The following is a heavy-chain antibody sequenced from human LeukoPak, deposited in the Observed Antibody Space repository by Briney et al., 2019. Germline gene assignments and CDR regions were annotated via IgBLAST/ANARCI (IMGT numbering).Heavy chain of an antibody. D-gene: IGHD6-19*01. CDR3: AVYSSGWYNTFDI. CDR2: IKQDGSEK. Sequence: GGSLRLSCEASGFTFDNYWMSWVRQAPGKGREWVANIKQDGSEKYYVDSVKGRFTISRDNAKNSLFLQMNSLGAEDTAVYYCAVYSSGWYNTFDIWGQGTMVTVSS. J-gene: IGHJ3*02. CDR1: GFTFDNYW. V-gene: IGHV3-7*01.